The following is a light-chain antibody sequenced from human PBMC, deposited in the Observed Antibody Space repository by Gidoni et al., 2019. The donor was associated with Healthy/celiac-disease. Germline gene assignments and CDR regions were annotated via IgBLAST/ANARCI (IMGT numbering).Light chain of an antibody. J-gene: IGKJ4*01. CDR1: QSVLYRSNNKNY. CDR3: PQYYRPPP. Sequence: DIVRTQSPDSLAVSLGERGTINCKSSQSVLYRSNNKNYLAWYQQNPGPPPQLLIYWASTREFGVPDRFSGSGSGTALTLTIISLQAEDVSFYYRPQYYRPPPFGGGTKVEIK. V-gene: IGKV4-1*01. CDR2: WAS.